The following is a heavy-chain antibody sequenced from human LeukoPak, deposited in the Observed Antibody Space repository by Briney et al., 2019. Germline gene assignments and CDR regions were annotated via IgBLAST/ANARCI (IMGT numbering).Heavy chain of an antibody. V-gene: IGHV3-23*01. CDR1: GFTFTSYA. CDR2: ISESGGRT. D-gene: IGHD6-13*01. Sequence: GGSLRLSCAASGFTFTSYAMSWVRQAPGKRLEWVSAISESGGRTYYADSVKGRFTISRDNSKNTLSLQMNSLRAEDTAVYYCANGYGSTWSSVDPWGQGILVTVSS. CDR3: ANGYGSTWSSVDP. J-gene: IGHJ5*02.